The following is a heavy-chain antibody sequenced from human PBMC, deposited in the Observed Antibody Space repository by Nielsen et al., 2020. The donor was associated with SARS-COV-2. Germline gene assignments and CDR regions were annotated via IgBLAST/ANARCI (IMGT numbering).Heavy chain of an antibody. Sequence: SGPTLVKPTQTLTLTCTFSGFSLTSTGVAVGWIRQPPGRALEWLALIFWDDDKRYSPSLKNRLTITKDTSKNQVVLTMTNMDPVDTATYYCAHSEGFDYWGQGTLVTVSS. CDR1: GFSLTSTGVA. CDR2: IFWDDDK. CDR3: AHSEGFDY. V-gene: IGHV2-5*02. J-gene: IGHJ4*02.